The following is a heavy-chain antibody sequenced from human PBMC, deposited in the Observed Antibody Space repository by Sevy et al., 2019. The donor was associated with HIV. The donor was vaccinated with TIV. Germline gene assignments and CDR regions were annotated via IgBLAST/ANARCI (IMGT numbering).Heavy chain of an antibody. CDR3: ARHCTGSSCSHAFDI. J-gene: IGHJ3*02. CDR2: INHSGGT. D-gene: IGHD2-15*01. V-gene: IGHV4-34*01. Sequence: SETLSLTCAVYGGSFSGYYWSRIRQPPGKGLEWIGEINHSGGTNYNPSLKSRVAISVDTSKNHFSLKLNSVTAADTAVYYCARHCTGSSCSHAFDIWGQGTMVTVSS. CDR1: GGSFSGYY.